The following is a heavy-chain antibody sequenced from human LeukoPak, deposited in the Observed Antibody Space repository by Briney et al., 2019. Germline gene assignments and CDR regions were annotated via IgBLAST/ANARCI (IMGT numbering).Heavy chain of an antibody. CDR1: GFTFSSYN. D-gene: IGHD5-18*01. Sequence: PGGAVRLSCAASGFTFSSYNMNWVRQAPGKGLEWVSSISSSSSYIYYADSVKGRFTISRDNAKNSLYLQMNSLSAEDTAVYYCARAGVRWGYSYGYYFDYWGQGTLVTVSS. CDR2: ISSSSSYI. V-gene: IGHV3-21*01. CDR3: ARAGVRWGYSYGYYFDY. J-gene: IGHJ4*02.